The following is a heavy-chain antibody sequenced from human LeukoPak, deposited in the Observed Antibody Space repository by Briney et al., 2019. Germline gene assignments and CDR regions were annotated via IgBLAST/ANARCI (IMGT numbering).Heavy chain of an antibody. CDR3: ARERQGNGGKDY. Sequence: PGGSLRISCVASGFTFSSHWMTWVRQAPGKGLEWVANIKQGGSEKHYLDSVKGRFTISRDDAKNSLYLQMSSLRADDTAVYYCARERQGNGGKDYWGQGTRVTVSS. J-gene: IGHJ4*02. CDR2: IKQGGSEK. D-gene: IGHD4-23*01. CDR1: GFTFSSHW. V-gene: IGHV3-7*05.